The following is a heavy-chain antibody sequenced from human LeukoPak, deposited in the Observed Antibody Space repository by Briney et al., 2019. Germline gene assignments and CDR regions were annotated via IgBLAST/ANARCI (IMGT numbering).Heavy chain of an antibody. D-gene: IGHD5-18*01. Sequence: PSETLSLTCTVSGGSISSGSYYWSWIRQPAGKGLEWIGSIYTSGSTNYNPSLKSRVTISVDTSKNQFSLKLSSVTAADTAVYYCARSVKDTAMAYFDYWGQGTLVTVSS. CDR2: IYTSGST. CDR1: GGSISSGSYY. V-gene: IGHV4-61*02. J-gene: IGHJ4*02. CDR3: ARSVKDTAMAYFDY.